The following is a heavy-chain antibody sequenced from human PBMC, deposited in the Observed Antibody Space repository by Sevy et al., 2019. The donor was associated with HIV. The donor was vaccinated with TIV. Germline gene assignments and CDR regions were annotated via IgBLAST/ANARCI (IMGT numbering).Heavy chain of an antibody. CDR3: ARHWGNAFDS. CDR1: GFTFSAYW. CDR2: ITNIDGGTT. V-gene: IGHV3-74*01. Sequence: GGSLRLSCAASGFTFSAYWMHWVRQAPGQGLVWVSRITNIDGGTTTYAASVKARFTISGDNVKNTLYLQMNSLRAEDTAVYYCARHWGNAFDSWGQGILVTVSS. J-gene: IGHJ5*01. D-gene: IGHD3-16*01.